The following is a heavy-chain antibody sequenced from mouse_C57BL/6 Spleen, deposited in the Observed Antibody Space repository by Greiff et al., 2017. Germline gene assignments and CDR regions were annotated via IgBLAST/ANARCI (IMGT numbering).Heavy chain of an antibody. CDR1: GYSFTGYY. J-gene: IGHJ1*03. CDR2: INPSTGGT. CDR3: TREEEDFDD. V-gene: IGHV1-42*01. Sequence: DVKLQESGPELVKPGDSVKISCTASGYSFTGYYMNWVKQSPEKSLAWIGEINPSTGGTTYNQKFKAKATLTVDKSSSTAYMQLKSLTSEYSAVYYCTREEEDFDDWGTGTSVTVSS.